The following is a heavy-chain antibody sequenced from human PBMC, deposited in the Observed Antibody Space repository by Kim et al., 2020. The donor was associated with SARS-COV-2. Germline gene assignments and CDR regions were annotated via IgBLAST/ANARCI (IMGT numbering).Heavy chain of an antibody. D-gene: IGHD3-22*01. V-gene: IGHV3-66*01. CDR3: ARVRNYYDSSGHPDAFDI. J-gene: IGHJ3*02. Sequence: TGRSTISRDKSQNTLYLQMNSLRAEDTAVYYCARVRNYYDSSGHPDAFDIWGQGTMVTVSS.